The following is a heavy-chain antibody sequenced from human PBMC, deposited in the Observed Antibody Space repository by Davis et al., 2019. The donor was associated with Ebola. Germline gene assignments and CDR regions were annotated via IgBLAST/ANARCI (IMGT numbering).Heavy chain of an antibody. D-gene: IGHD2/OR15-2a*01. Sequence: HTGGSLRLSCAASGFAFSNYWMHWVRHAPGKGLVWVSRINSDGSSTSHADSVKGRFTISRDNAKNTLYLQMNSLRADDTAVYYCARDPLIIGDATTDSWGQGTLVTVSS. CDR1: GFAFSNYW. J-gene: IGHJ5*01. CDR2: INSDGSST. V-gene: IGHV3-74*01. CDR3: ARDPLIIGDATTDS.